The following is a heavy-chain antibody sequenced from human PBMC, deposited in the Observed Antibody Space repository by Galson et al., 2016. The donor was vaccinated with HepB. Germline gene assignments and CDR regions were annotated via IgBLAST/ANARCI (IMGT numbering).Heavy chain of an antibody. Sequence: SLRLSCAASGVTVSGGYMSWVRQAQGKGLEWVSVIYGGGSTYYADSVKGRFTISRDNSKNTVYLQMNSLRVEDTAVYYCARGPPFDYWGQGTLVTVSS. V-gene: IGHV3-53*01. CDR2: IYGGGST. CDR1: GVTVSGGY. J-gene: IGHJ4*02. CDR3: ARGPPFDY.